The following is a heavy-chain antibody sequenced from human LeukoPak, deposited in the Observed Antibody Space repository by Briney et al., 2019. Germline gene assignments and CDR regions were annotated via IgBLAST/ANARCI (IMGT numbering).Heavy chain of an antibody. V-gene: IGHV1-46*01. CDR2: INPSGGST. CDR3: ARSRVVATIRGL. J-gene: IGHJ4*02. Sequence: ASVKVSCKASGYTFTSYYMHWVRQAPGEGLEWMGIINPSGGSTTYAQKFQGRVTMTRDMSTSTVYMDLSSLRSEDTAVYYCARSRVVATIRGLWGQGTLVTVSS. CDR1: GYTFTSYY. D-gene: IGHD5-12*01.